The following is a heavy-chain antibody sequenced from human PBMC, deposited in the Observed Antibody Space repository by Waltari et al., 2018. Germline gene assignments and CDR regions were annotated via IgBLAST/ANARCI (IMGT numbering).Heavy chain of an antibody. CDR3: ARGGGGDWEWFDP. J-gene: IGHJ5*02. CDR1: GGSISGFD. Sequence: QVQLQESGPSRLKPSETLSLICTVPGGSISGFDWGWVRQPPGKGLDWIGYIYYTGSTNFNPSLKSRVTMSVDTSKNQFSLKLSSVTAADTAFYYCARGGGGDWEWFDPWGQGTLVTVSS. CDR2: IYYTGST. D-gene: IGHD2-21*02. V-gene: IGHV4-59*01.